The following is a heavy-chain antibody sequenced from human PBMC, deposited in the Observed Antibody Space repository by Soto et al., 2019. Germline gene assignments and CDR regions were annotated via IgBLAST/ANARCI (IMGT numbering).Heavy chain of an antibody. J-gene: IGHJ4*02. CDR1: GFTFSSYA. CDR3: AKASSMVRWTYFDY. D-gene: IGHD3-10*01. Sequence: EVQLLESGGGLVQPGGSLRLSCAASGFTFSSYAMSWVRQAPGKGLEWVSAISGSGGSTYYADSVKGRFTISRDNSKNTLYLQMNSLRAEDTDVYYFAKASSMVRWTYFDYWGQGTLVTVSS. CDR2: ISGSGGST. V-gene: IGHV3-23*01.